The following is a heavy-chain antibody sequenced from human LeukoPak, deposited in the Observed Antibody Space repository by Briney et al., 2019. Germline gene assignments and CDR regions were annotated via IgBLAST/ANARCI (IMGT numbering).Heavy chain of an antibody. V-gene: IGHV1-3*01. CDR1: GYPFTSYA. CDR2: LNAGNGNT. D-gene: IGHD3-9*01. Sequence: GASLKFSWKASGYPFTSYAMHCVRHAPGQRLEWIGWLNAGNGNTKYSQKFQGRVTITRDTSASTAYMELSSLRSEDTAVFFFFKQKTAYEILTGYGYWGQGTLVTVSS. J-gene: IGHJ4*02. CDR3: FKQKTAYEILTGYGY.